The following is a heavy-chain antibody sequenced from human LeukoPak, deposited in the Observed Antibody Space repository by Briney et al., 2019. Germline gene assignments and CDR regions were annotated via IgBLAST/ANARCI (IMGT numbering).Heavy chain of an antibody. CDR2: IYYSGST. CDR1: GGSISSHY. J-gene: IGHJ4*02. V-gene: IGHV4-59*11. D-gene: IGHD1-1*01. CDR3: AREAELEFDY. Sequence: SETLSLTCTVSGGSISSHYWRWIRQPPGKGLEWIGYIYYSGSTNYNPSLKSRVTISVDTSKNQFSLKLSSVTAADTAVYYCAREAELEFDYWGQGTLVTVSS.